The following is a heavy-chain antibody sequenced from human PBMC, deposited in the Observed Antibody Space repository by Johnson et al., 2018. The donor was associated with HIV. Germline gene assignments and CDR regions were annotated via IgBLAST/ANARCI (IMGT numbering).Heavy chain of an antibody. CDR2: NWNGGST. V-gene: IGHV3-66*01. CDR3: AREGAMALHGAFDI. J-gene: IGHJ3*02. D-gene: IGHD5-18*01. CDR1: GFTVSSNY. Sequence: VQLVESGGGLVQPGGSLRLSCAASGFTVSSNYMSWVRQAPGMGLEWVSGVNWNGGSTGYADSVKGRFTISRDNSKNTLYLQMNSLRAEDTAVYYCAREGAMALHGAFDIWGQGTMVTVSS.